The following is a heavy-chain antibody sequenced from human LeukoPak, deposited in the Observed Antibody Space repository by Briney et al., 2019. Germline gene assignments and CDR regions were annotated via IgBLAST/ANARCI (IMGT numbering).Heavy chain of an antibody. D-gene: IGHD5-18*01. CDR2: IYHSGST. CDR1: GYSISSGYY. Sequence: SETLSLTCTVSGYSISSGYYWGWIRQPPGKGLEWIGSIYHSGSTYYNPSLKSRVTISVDTSKNQFSLKVSSVTAADTAVYYCARLGDTAMASYFDYWGQGTRVTVSS. J-gene: IGHJ4*02. CDR3: ARLGDTAMASYFDY. V-gene: IGHV4-38-2*02.